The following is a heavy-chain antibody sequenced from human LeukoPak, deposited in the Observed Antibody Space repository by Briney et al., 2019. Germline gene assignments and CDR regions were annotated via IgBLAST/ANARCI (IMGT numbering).Heavy chain of an antibody. CDR2: INTNTGNP. J-gene: IGHJ4*02. Sequence: APVKVSCKASGYTFTSYAMNWVRQAPGQGLEWMGWINTNTGNPTYAQGFTGRFVFSLDTSVSTAYLQISSLKAEDTAVYYCARDYYDSSGYHSPLDYWGQGTLVTVSS. CDR3: ARDYYDSSGYHSPLDY. CDR1: GYTFTSYA. V-gene: IGHV7-4-1*02. D-gene: IGHD3-22*01.